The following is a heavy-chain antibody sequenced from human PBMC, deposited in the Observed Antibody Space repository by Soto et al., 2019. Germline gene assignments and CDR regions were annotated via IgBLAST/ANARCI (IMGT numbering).Heavy chain of an antibody. CDR1: GFTFSSYA. CDR3: AKDGARSGWSAYFDY. CDR2: ISGSGGST. Sequence: PGGSLRLSCAASGFTFSSYAMSWVRQTPGKGLEWVSAISGSGGSTYYADSVKGRFTISRDNSRNTLYLQMNSLRAEDTAVYYCAKDGARSGWSAYFDYRGQGSLVTFSS. J-gene: IGHJ4*02. D-gene: IGHD6-13*01. V-gene: IGHV3-23*01.